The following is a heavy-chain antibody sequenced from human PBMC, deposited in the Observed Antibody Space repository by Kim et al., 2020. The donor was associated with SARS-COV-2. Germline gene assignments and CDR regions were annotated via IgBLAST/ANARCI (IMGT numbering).Heavy chain of an antibody. J-gene: IGHJ4*02. V-gene: IGHV4-59*13. CDR2: VSHSGST. Sequence: SETLSLTSTVSGDSITTFHCSWVRQPPGKGLEWIGYVSHSGSTNYNPSLKSRVTISLDTSNNQFSLRLSSVTAADTAVYYCARGERYYDSSGFYYAYYFDHWGQGSLVTVSS. CDR1: GDSITTFH. D-gene: IGHD3-22*01. CDR3: ARGERYYDSSGFYYAYYFDH.